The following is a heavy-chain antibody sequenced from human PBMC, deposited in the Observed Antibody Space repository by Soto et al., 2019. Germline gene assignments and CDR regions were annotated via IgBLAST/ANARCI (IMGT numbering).Heavy chain of an antibody. CDR3: AKVMAAMVLDY. Sequence: GGSLRLSCAASGFTFSRYTMSWVRQAPGEGLEWVSAISGSGGSTYHADSVKGRFTISRDNSKNTLYLQMNSLRAEDTAVYYCAKVMAAMVLDYWGQGTLVTVSS. CDR2: ISGSGGST. D-gene: IGHD5-18*01. V-gene: IGHV3-23*01. CDR1: GFTFSRYT. J-gene: IGHJ4*02.